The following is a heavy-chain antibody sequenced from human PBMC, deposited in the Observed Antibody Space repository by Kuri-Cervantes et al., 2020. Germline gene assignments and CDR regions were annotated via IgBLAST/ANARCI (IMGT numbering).Heavy chain of an antibody. CDR1: GGSFSGYY. D-gene: IGHD4-23*01. CDR3: ARDYGGNSLLTFLDY. J-gene: IGHJ4*02. CDR2: INHSGST. Sequence: SETLSLICAVYGGSFSGYYWSWIRQPPGKGLEWIGEINHSGSTNYNPSLKSRVTISVDTSKNQFSLKLSSVTAADTAVYYCARDYGGNSLLTFLDYWGQGTLVTVSS. V-gene: IGHV4-34*01.